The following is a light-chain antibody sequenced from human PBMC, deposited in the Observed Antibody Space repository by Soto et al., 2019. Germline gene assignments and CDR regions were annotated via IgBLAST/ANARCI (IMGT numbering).Light chain of an antibody. CDR2: DNN. CDR1: SSNIGKNY. V-gene: IGLV1-51*01. Sequence: QSVLTQPPSVSAAPGQKVTISCSGSSSNIGKNYVSWYQQLPGTAPKLLIYDNNKRPSGIPDRFSGSKSGTSATLGITGLQTGDEAYYYCGTWDSSLSANWVFGGGTKLTVL. CDR3: GTWDSSLSANWV. J-gene: IGLJ3*02.